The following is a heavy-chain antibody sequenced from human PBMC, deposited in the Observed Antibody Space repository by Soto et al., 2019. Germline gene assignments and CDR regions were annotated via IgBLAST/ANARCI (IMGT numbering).Heavy chain of an antibody. J-gene: IGHJ6*02. CDR1: GGSISSSSYY. V-gene: IGHV4-39*01. CDR3: ARLLRGFDV. CDR2: IYYSGST. D-gene: IGHD2-15*01. Sequence: SETLSLTCTVSGGSISSSSYYWGWIRQPPGKGLEWIGSIYYSGSTYYNPSLKSRVTISVDTSKNQFSLKLSSVTAADTAVYYCARLLRGFDVWGQGTTVTVS.